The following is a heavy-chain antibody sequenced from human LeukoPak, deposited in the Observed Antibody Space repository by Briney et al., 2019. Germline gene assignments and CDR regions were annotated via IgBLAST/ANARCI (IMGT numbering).Heavy chain of an antibody. V-gene: IGHV3-7*03. D-gene: IGHD3-10*01. Sequence: HPGGSLRLSCAASGFTFSSYWMSWVRQAPGKGLEWVANIKQDGSEKYYVDSVKGRFTISRDNAKNSLYLQMNSLRAEDTAVYYCARVRRGTMVRGAPYYFDYWGQGTLVTVS. CDR2: IKQDGSEK. CDR1: GFTFSSYW. J-gene: IGHJ4*02. CDR3: ARVRRGTMVRGAPYYFDY.